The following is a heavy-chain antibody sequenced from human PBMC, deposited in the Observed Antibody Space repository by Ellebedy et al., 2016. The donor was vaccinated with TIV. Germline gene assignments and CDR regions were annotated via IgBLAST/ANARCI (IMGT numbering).Heavy chain of an antibody. CDR1: GYIFGDFE. V-gene: IGHV1-18*01. J-gene: IGHJ6*02. Sequence: ASVKVSCXTSGYIFGDFEITWVRQAPGQGLEWMGGHTNYAQRFQGRVRVTTDASRSTGYMELRSLISDYTAVYYCARTWTSVRGVLDVWGQGTTISVSS. CDR3: ARTWTSVRGVLDV. CDR2: HT. D-gene: IGHD3-10*01.